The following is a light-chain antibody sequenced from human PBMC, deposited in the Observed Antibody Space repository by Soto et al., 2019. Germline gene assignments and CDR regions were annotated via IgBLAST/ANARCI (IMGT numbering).Light chain of an antibody. CDR2: DAS. CDR3: QQSYSTPLT. V-gene: IGKV1-39*01. CDR1: QSISSY. J-gene: IGKJ4*01. Sequence: DIQMTQSPSSLSASVGDRVTITCRASQSISSYLNWYQQKPGKAPKLLIYDASSLQSGVPSRFSGGGSGTDFTLTISSLQPEDSATYYCQQSYSTPLTFGGGTKVEIK.